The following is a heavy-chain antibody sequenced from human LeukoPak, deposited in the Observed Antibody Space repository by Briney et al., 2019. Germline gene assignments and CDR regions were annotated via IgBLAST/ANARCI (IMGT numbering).Heavy chain of an antibody. Sequence: SETLSLTCTVSGGSISRYYWGWIRQPPGKGLEWIGYIYTSGSTNYNPSLKGRVTISVHTPKRQFSLTLSSVPAADTALYYCARRRGCDGGSCYSDYWGQGTLVTVSS. D-gene: IGHD2-15*01. J-gene: IGHJ4*02. CDR2: IYTSGST. CDR1: GGSISRYY. CDR3: ARRRGCDGGSCYSDY. V-gene: IGHV4-4*09.